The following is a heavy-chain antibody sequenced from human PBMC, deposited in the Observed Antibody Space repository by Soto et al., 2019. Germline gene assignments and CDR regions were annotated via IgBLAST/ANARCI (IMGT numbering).Heavy chain of an antibody. CDR2: INPHGGST. V-gene: IGHV1-46*01. D-gene: IGHD1-26*01. J-gene: IGHJ5*02. Sequence: ASVKVSCKAPGDTFTSYYLNWVRQAPGQGLEWMGVINPHGGSTKYAQKFQGRVTMTRDTSRSTVYMELRSLRADDTAVYYCAGFKEGNIVGLRWLDPWGQGTRVTVSS. CDR3: AGFKEGNIVGLRWLDP. CDR1: GDTFTSYY.